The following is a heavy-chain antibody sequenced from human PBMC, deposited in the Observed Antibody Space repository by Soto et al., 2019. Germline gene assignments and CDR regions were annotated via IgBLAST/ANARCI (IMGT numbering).Heavy chain of an antibody. CDR1: GYTFTSYA. V-gene: IGHV1-3*05. Sequence: QVQLVQSGAEEKKPGASVKVSCKASGYTFTSYAMHWVRQAPGQRLEWMGWINAGNGNTKYSQKFQGRVTITRDTAASTAYMGLSSLRSEDTAVYYCAIGSGPMIEWHWGQGALVTVSS. D-gene: IGHD3-22*01. CDR2: INAGNGNT. J-gene: IGHJ4*02. CDR3: AIGSGPMIEWH.